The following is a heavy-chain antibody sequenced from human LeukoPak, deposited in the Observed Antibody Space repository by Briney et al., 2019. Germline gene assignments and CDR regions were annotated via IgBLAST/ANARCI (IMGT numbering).Heavy chain of an antibody. Sequence: SETLSLTCSVSGGSISNYYWSWLRQPPRKGLEWIGYIHYSGSTNNNPSLKSRVTISVDTSKNQFSLKLTSVTAADTAVYYCAKALGSSWYCFDYWGQGTLVTVSS. CDR1: GGSISNYY. CDR2: IHYSGST. CDR3: AKALGSSWYCFDY. D-gene: IGHD6-13*01. V-gene: IGHV4-59*01. J-gene: IGHJ4*02.